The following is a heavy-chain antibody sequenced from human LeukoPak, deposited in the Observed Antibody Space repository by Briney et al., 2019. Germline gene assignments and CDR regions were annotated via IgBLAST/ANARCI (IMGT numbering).Heavy chain of an antibody. CDR1: GFTFSSYA. CDR2: ISCSGGST. D-gene: IGHD3-3*01. J-gene: IGHJ4*02. V-gene: IGHV3-23*01. Sequence: PGGSLRLSCAASGFTFSSYAMSWVRQAPGKGLEWVSAISCSGGSTYYADSVKGRFTISRDNSKNTLYLQMNSLRAEDTAVYYCAKGSGYYPILDYWGQGTLVTVSS. CDR3: AKGSGYYPILDY.